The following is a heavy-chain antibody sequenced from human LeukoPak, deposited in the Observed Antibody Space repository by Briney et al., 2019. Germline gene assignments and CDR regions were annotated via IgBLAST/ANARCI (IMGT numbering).Heavy chain of an antibody. Sequence: GASLQISCQGSGSSFTSYWIGWVRQLPGKGLEWMGIIYPGDSDTRYSPSFQGQVTISADKSISTAYLQWSSLKASDTAMYYCARQLAIGASPNAFDIWGQGTMVTVSS. D-gene: IGHD3-22*01. CDR2: IYPGDSDT. J-gene: IGHJ3*02. V-gene: IGHV5-51*01. CDR3: ARQLAIGASPNAFDI. CDR1: GSSFTSYW.